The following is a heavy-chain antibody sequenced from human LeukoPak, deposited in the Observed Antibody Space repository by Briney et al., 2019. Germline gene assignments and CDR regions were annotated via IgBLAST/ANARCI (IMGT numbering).Heavy chain of an antibody. CDR1: GFNYSAYN. D-gene: IGHD3-22*01. CDR3: ARDPPNNGYDFDY. Sequence: PGGSLRLSCAASGFNYSAYNMNWVRQAPGKGLEWVASITSSSAYIYYGDPVKGRVRISRDNAKNSLYLQMTALIAEDTAVYYCARDPPNNGYDFDYWGQGILVTVSS. V-gene: IGHV3-21*01. J-gene: IGHJ4*02. CDR2: ITSSSAYI.